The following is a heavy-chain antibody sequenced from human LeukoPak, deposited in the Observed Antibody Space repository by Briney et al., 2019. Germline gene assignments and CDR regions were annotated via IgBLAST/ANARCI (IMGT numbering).Heavy chain of an antibody. V-gene: IGHV4-59*02. J-gene: IGHJ3*01. CDR1: GDSVSSSY. CDR2: IHYSGST. CDR3: ARVQWLPLDVFNF. Sequence: SETLSLTCAVSGDSVSSSYWSWIRQPPGKGLEWTGYIHYSGSTDYNPSLKSRVTMSVDTSKNQFSLKMNSVTAADTAMYYCARVQWLPLDVFNFWGQGTMVTVSS. D-gene: IGHD6-19*01.